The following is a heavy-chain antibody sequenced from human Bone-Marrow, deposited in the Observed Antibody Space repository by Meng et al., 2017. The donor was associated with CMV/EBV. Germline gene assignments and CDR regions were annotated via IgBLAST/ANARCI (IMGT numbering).Heavy chain of an antibody. CDR1: GYTFTSYG. CDR2: ISAYNGNT. V-gene: IGHV1-18*01. D-gene: IGHD2-2*02. Sequence: ASVKVSCKASGYTFTSYGISWVRQAPGQGLEGMGWISAYNGNTNYAQKLQGRVTMTTDTSTSTAHMEVRDLRSDDTAVYYWARGGTYHYYYYYGMDVWGQGTTVTVSS. J-gene: IGHJ6*02. CDR3: ARGGTYHYYYYYGMDV.